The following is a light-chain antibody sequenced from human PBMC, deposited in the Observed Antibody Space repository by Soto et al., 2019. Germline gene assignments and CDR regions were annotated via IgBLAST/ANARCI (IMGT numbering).Light chain of an antibody. V-gene: IGLV2-23*01. CDR2: EAH. CDR1: TSDVGTYDL. Sequence: QSALTQPASMSGSPGQSVTISCTGSTSDVGTYDLVSWYQQHPGKAPKLMIFEAHKRPSGISSRFSGSKSGNTASLTISGLQTEDEADYFCYSYAGTGAPVVFGGGTKLTVL. CDR3: YSYAGTGAPVV. J-gene: IGLJ2*01.